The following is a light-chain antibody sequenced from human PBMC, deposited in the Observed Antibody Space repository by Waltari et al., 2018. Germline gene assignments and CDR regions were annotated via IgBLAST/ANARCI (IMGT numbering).Light chain of an antibody. J-gene: IGLJ2*01. Sequence: SYELTQPPSVSVSPGQTASITCSGDKLGDKYVCWYQQKPGQSPVLVIYQDSKRPSGIPERFSGSNSGNTVTLTISGTQAMDEADYYCQAWDSSTAVVFGGGTKLTVL. CDR1: KLGDKY. CDR3: QAWDSSTAVV. CDR2: QDS. V-gene: IGLV3-1*01.